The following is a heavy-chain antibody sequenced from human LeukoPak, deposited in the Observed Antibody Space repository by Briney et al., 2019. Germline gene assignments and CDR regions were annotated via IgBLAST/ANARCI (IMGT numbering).Heavy chain of an antibody. Sequence: ASVKLSCNVSGYTLTELSMHWVRQAPGTGLEWKGGFDPEDGETIYAQKFQGRVTMTEDTSTDTAYMELSSLRSEDTAVYYCATDLEGTSAVAPVGYWGQGTLVTVSS. J-gene: IGHJ4*02. CDR3: ATDLEGTSAVAPVGY. V-gene: IGHV1-24*01. D-gene: IGHD6-19*01. CDR2: FDPEDGET. CDR1: GYTLTELS.